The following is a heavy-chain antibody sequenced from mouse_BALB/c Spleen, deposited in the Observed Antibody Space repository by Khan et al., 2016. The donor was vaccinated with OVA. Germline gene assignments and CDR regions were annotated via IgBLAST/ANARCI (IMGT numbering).Heavy chain of an antibody. CDR3: TRGGGNRFAY. CDR1: GYTFTDFT. CDR2: ISTYYGDV. V-gene: IGHV1S137*01. Sequence: QVQLKQSGAELVRPGVSVKISCKGSGYTFTDFTMHWVKQSHAKSLEWIGVISTYYGDVTYNQKFKGKATMTVDKSSSTAYMELARLTSEDSAIYYCTRGGGNRFAYWGQRTLVTVSA. J-gene: IGHJ3*01.